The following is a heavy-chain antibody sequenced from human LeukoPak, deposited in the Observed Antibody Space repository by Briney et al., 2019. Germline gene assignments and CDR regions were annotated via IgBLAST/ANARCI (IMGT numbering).Heavy chain of an antibody. J-gene: IGHJ3*02. D-gene: IGHD1-26*01. CDR3: VRGPGESYWGRDAFDI. V-gene: IGHV3-66*01. Sequence: PGGSLRLSCAASGFTVSSNYMSWVRQAPGKGLEWVSVIYSGGSTYYADSVKGRFTISRDNSKNTLYLQMNSLRAEDTAVYYCVRGPGESYWGRDAFDIWGQGTMVTVAS. CDR2: IYSGGST. CDR1: GFTVSSNY.